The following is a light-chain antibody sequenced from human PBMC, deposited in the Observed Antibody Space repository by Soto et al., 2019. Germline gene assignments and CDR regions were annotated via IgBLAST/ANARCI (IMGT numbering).Light chain of an antibody. CDR2: AES. Sequence: IQLTQSPSFLSSSVGDRVTITCRASQGIAGSLAWYQQKPGKPPKLLIYAESTLQSGVPSRFSGSGSGTRGTLTISSMKPDDFATDYCQQYNSHWTFGQGTKVDNK. CDR1: QGIAGS. V-gene: IGKV1-9*01. J-gene: IGKJ1*01. CDR3: QQYNSHWT.